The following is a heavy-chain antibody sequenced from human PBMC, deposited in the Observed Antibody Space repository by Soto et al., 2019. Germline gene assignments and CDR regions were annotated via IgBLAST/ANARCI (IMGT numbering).Heavy chain of an antibody. CDR3: ARGSGWYYY. CDR1: GCSIISYY. Sequence: SETLSLPCNVSGCSIISYYWSWVRQPPGKGLEWIGYIYYSGSTNYNPSLKSRVTISVDTSKNQFSLKLSSVTAADTAVYYCARGSGWYYYWGQGTLVTVSS. V-gene: IGHV4-59*01. D-gene: IGHD6-19*01. CDR2: IYYSGST. J-gene: IGHJ4*02.